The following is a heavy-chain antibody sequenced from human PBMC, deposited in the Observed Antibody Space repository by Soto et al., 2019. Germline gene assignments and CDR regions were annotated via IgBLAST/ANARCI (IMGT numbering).Heavy chain of an antibody. V-gene: IGHV1-3*01. CDR2: INGGNGKT. CDR1: GYTFTGYA. CDR3: ARDFGRNYIAD. D-gene: IGHD4-4*01. J-gene: IGHJ4*02. Sequence: ASVKVSCKASGYTFTGYAIFWARQAPGQSLEWMGYINGGNGKTEYSQKFQDRVTITRDTSANTAYMELSSLRSEDTAVYYCARDFGRNYIADWGQGTQVTVSS.